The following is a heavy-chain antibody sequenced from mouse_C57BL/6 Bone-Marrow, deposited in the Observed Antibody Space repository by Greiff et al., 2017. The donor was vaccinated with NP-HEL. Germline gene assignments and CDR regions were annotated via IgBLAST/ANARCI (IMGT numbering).Heavy chain of an antibody. Sequence: EVQLQQSGPGLAKPSQTLSLSCSVSGYSITSDYWNWIRKFPGNKLEYMGYISYSGSTYYYPSLKSRISITRDTSKNQYYLQLNSVTTEETTTYYCSRSPLWLRRNYYAMDYWGQGTSVTVSS. D-gene: IGHD2-2*01. V-gene: IGHV3-8*01. CDR1: GYSITSDY. CDR2: ISYSGST. CDR3: SRSPLWLRRNYYAMDY. J-gene: IGHJ4*01.